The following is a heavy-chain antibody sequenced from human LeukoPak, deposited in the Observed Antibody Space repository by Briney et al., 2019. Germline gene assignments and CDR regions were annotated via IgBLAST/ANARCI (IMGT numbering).Heavy chain of an antibody. CDR3: ARAPSGYCSGGSCYSIALGRYYYYMDV. V-gene: IGHV3-7*01. Sequence: PGGSLRLSCVVSGFTFNKYWMSWVRQAPGKGLEWVATMRQDGGEIYYVDSVRGRFTISRDNAKNSLYLQMNSLRAEDTAVYYCARAPSGYCSGGSCYSIALGRYYYYMDVWGKGTTDTVSS. J-gene: IGHJ6*03. CDR2: MRQDGGEI. CDR1: GFTFNKYW. D-gene: IGHD2-15*01.